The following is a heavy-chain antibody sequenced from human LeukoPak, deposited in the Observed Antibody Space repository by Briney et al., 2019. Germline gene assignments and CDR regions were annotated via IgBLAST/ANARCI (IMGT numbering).Heavy chain of an antibody. CDR3: AKDQPRAYFDY. CDR1: GFTFSSYA. J-gene: IGHJ4*02. D-gene: IGHD2-2*01. CDR2: ISGSGDSA. V-gene: IGHV3-23*01. Sequence: PGGSLRLSCEASGFTFSSYAMSWVRQAPGKGLEWVSVISGSGDSAFYADSVKGRFTISRDNSKNTMYLQMNSLRAEDTVVYYCAKDQPRAYFDYWGQGTLVTVSS.